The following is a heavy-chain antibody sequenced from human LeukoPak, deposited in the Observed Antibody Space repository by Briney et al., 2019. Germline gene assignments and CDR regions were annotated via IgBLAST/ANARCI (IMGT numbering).Heavy chain of an antibody. CDR2: IYTSGGT. D-gene: IGHD4-17*01. CDR3: ARDYGDPPGFFDY. J-gene: IGHJ4*02. CDR1: GGSISSGSYY. Sequence: SETLSLTCTVSGGSISSGSYYWNWIRQPAGKGLEWIGRIYTSGGTNYYPSFKSRVTISADTSKNQFSLKLSSVTAADTAVYYCARDYGDPPGFFDYWGQGTLVTVSS. V-gene: IGHV4-61*02.